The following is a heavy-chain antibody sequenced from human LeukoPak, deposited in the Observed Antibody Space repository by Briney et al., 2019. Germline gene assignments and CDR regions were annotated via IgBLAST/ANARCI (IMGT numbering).Heavy chain of an antibody. Sequence: GASVKVSCKASGYTFTSYDISWVRQATGQGLEWMGWMNPNSGNTGYAQKFQGRVTMTRNTSISTAYMELSSLRSDDTAVYYCARGGIRDIVLMVYAISVPFDYWGQGTLVTVSS. CDR1: GYTFTSYD. D-gene: IGHD2-8*01. CDR2: MNPNSGNT. CDR3: ARGGIRDIVLMVYAISVPFDY. J-gene: IGHJ4*02. V-gene: IGHV1-8*01.